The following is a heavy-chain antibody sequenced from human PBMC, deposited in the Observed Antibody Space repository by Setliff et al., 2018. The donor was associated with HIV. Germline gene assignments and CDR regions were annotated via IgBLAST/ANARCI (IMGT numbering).Heavy chain of an antibody. Sequence: SETLSLTCTVSGGSISSHCWSWIRQSPGKALEWIGYIYSSGSIIYNPSLKSRVTISVDTSKNQFSLKLSSVTAADTAVYYCASGEPYYYDSTGYSGNYFDYWGQGTLVTVSS. D-gene: IGHD3-22*01. CDR3: ASGEPYYYDSTGYSGNYFDY. V-gene: IGHV4-4*08. J-gene: IGHJ4*02. CDR1: GGSISSHC. CDR2: IYSSGSI.